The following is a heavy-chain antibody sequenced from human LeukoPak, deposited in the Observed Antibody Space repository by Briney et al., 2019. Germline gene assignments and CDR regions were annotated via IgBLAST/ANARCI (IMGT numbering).Heavy chain of an antibody. Sequence: GGSLRLSRAASGFTFSSYSMNWVRQAPGKGLEWVSSIGSRSAYTYYADSVKGRFTISRDNTKNSLYLQMNSLRAGDTAVYYCARGGLNFDAFDIWGQGTMVTVSS. CDR3: ARGGLNFDAFDI. CDR1: GFTFSSYS. CDR2: IGSRSAYT. J-gene: IGHJ3*02. V-gene: IGHV3-21*01. D-gene: IGHD1-7*01.